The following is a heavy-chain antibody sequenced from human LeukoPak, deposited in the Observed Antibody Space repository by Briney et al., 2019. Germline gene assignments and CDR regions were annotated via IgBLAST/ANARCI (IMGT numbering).Heavy chain of an antibody. CDR3: ARDLLSGMTTPREFDY. CDR2: ITSTSKTT. D-gene: IGHD2/OR15-2a*01. V-gene: IGHV3-48*04. CDR1: GFTFNDYN. Sequence: QSGGSLRLSCAASGFTFNDYNFNWVRQAPGKGLEWLSYITSTSKTTYYAASVKGRFTISRDNAKNSLYLQMNSLRAEDTAVYYCARDLLSGMTTPREFDYWGQGTLVTVSS. J-gene: IGHJ4*02.